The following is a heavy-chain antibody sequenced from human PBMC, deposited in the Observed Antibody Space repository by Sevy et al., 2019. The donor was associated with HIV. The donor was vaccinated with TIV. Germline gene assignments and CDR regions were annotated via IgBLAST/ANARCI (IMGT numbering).Heavy chain of an antibody. CDR1: GFTFSTYW. CDR2: IKQDESEK. J-gene: IGHJ4*02. V-gene: IGHV3-7*04. D-gene: IGHD3-22*01. CDR3: ARGNSGSFDY. Sequence: GGCLRLSCAASGFTFSTYWMHWVRQAPGKGLGWVANIKQDESEKYYVASVKGRFTISRDNAKNSLYLQMNSLRPGDTAVYYCARGNSGSFDYWGQGTLVTVSS.